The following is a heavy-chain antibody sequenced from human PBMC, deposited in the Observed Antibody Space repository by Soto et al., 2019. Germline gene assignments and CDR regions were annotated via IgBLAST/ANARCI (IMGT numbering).Heavy chain of an antibody. J-gene: IGHJ6*02. Sequence: NPSETLSLTCTVSGGSISSSSYYWGWIRQPPGKGLEWIGSIYYSGSTYYNPSLKSRVTISVDTSKNQFSLKLSSVTAADTAVYYCGGGGVYYYYYYGMDVWGQGTTVTVSS. V-gene: IGHV4-39*01. CDR1: GGSISSSSYY. CDR2: IYYSGST. D-gene: IGHD2-8*02. CDR3: GGGGVYYYYYYGMDV.